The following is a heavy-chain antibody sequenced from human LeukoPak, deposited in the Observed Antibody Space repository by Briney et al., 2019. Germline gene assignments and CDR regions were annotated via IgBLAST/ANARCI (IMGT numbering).Heavy chain of an antibody. CDR3: AREYYYDTTSGAFDI. Sequence: ASVTVSCKASGYTFTGYYMHWVRQAPGQGLEWMGWINPNSGGTNYAQKFQGRVTMTRDTSISTAYMELSRLRSDDTAVYYCAREYYYDTTSGAFDIWGQGTMVTVSS. CDR1: GYTFTGYY. CDR2: INPNSGGT. D-gene: IGHD3-22*01. V-gene: IGHV1-2*02. J-gene: IGHJ3*02.